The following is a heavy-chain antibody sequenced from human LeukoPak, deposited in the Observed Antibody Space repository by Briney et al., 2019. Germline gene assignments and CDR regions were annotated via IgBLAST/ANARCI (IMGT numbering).Heavy chain of an antibody. D-gene: IGHD3/OR15-3a*01. CDR1: GFTFSSYE. CDR3: ARGGPGLYYMDV. Sequence: GGSLRLSCAASGFTFSSYEMNWVRQAPGKGLEWVSYISSSGSTIYYADSVKGRFTISRDNAKNSLYLQMNSLRAEDTAVYYCARGGPGLYYMDVWGKGTTVTISS. CDR2: ISSSGSTI. J-gene: IGHJ6*03. V-gene: IGHV3-48*03.